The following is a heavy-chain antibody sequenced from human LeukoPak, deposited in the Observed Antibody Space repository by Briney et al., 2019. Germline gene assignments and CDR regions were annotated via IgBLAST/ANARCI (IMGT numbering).Heavy chain of an antibody. Sequence: GGSLRLSCAASGFTFSSYAMSWVRQAPGKGLEWVSAISGSGGSTCYADSVKGRFTISRDNSKNTLYLQMNSLRAEDTAVYYRAKASDYDILTGYVDYWGQGTLVTVSS. CDR2: ISGSGGST. CDR1: GFTFSSYA. J-gene: IGHJ4*02. D-gene: IGHD3-9*01. V-gene: IGHV3-23*01. CDR3: AKASDYDILTGYVDY.